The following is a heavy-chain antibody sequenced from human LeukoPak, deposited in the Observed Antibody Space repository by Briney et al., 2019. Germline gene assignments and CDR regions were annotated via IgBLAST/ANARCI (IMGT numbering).Heavy chain of an antibody. J-gene: IGHJ4*02. D-gene: IGHD3-10*01. CDR2: ISYDGSNK. CDR3: ARGSGSYHGEDYFDY. V-gene: IGHV3-30*03. Sequence: PGGSLRLSCAASGFTFSSYGMHWVRQAPGKGLEWVAVISYDGSNKYYADSVKGRFTISRDNSKNTLYLQMNSLRAEDTAVYYCARGSGSYHGEDYFDYWGQGTLVTVSS. CDR1: GFTFSSYG.